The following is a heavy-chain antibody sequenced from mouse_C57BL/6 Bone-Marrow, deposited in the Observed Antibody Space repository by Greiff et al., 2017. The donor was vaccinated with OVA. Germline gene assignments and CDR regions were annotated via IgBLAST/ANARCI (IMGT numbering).Heavy chain of an antibody. CDR2: INPSSGYT. CDR3: AGPNYYGRSYDWYFDV. Sequence: VQLQQSGAELARPGASVKMSCKASGYTFTSYTMHWVKQRPGQGLEWIGYINPSSGYTKYNQKFKDKATLTADKSSSTAYMQLSSLTSEDSAVYYGAGPNYYGRSYDWYFDVWGTGTTFTVSS. CDR1: GYTFTSYT. J-gene: IGHJ1*03. V-gene: IGHV1-4*01. D-gene: IGHD1-1*01.